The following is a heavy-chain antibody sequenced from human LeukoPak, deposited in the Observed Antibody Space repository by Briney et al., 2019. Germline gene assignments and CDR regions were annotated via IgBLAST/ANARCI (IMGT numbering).Heavy chain of an antibody. V-gene: IGHV1-2*02. Sequence: ASVKASCKASGYTFTGYYIHWVRQAPGQGLEWMGWINPNSGGTNYAQKFQGRVTMTRDTSISTAYKDLSRLRSDDTAMYYCARGITTGAPYWGQGTLVTVSS. CDR1: GYTFTGYY. D-gene: IGHD1-1*01. CDR3: ARGITTGAPY. CDR2: INPNSGGT. J-gene: IGHJ4*02.